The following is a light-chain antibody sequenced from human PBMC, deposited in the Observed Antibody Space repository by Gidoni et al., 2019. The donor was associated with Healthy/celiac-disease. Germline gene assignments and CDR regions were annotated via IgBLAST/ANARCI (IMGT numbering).Light chain of an antibody. CDR2: DTS. J-gene: IGKJ3*01. CDR1: QSISGS. CDR3: QQRTNWPPFT. Sequence: EIVLTQSPATLSLSPGERATRSCRASQSISGSLAWYQQKPGQAPRLLIYDTSNRATGIPPRFRGSGSGTDFTLTTSSLEPEDFAVYYCQQRTNWPPFTFGPGTKVDVK. V-gene: IGKV3-11*01.